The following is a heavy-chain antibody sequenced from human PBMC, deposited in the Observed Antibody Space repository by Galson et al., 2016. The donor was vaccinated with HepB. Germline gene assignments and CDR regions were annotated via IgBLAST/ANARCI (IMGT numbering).Heavy chain of an antibody. V-gene: IGHV3-43*01. J-gene: IGHJ6*02. CDR2: ISWDGGST. CDR3: ARDKVGYYGSGSYGAMDV. CDR1: GFRFDEYN. Sequence: SLRLSCAASGFRFDEYNMHWVRQAPGKSLEWVSLISWDGGSTYYEDSMKGRFTISRDNIKNSLYLQMNSLRTEDTALYYCARDKVGYYGSGSYGAMDVWGQGTTVTVSS. D-gene: IGHD3-10*01.